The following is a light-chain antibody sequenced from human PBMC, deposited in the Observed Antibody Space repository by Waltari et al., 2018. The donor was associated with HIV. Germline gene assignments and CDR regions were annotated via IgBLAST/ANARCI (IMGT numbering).Light chain of an antibody. J-gene: IGKJ4*01. CDR1: EGIGND. V-gene: IGKV1-17*01. CDR2: AGS. Sequence: DIQMTQSPSTLSASVGDRVTIICRASEGIGNDLAWFQQKPGKAPKRLIFAGSTLQSGVPLRFSGSGSGTQFTLTISSLQPGGFATYFCQQHNSFPITFGGGTKV. CDR3: QQHNSFPIT.